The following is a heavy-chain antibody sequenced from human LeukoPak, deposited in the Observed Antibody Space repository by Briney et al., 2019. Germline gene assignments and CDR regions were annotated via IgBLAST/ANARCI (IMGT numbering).Heavy chain of an antibody. CDR3: ASTYYDILSIAFDI. CDR1: GFTVSSNY. J-gene: IGHJ3*02. V-gene: IGHV3-53*01. Sequence: SGGSLRLSCAASGFTVSSNYMSWVRQAPGKGLEWVSVIYSGGSTYYADSVKGRFTISRDNSKNTLYLQMNSLRAEDTAVYYCASTYYDILSIAFDIWGQGTMVTVSS. D-gene: IGHD3-9*01. CDR2: IYSGGST.